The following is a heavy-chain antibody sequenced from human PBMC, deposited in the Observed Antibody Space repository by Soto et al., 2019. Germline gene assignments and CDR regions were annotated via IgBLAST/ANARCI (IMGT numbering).Heavy chain of an antibody. Sequence: QVQLQESGPGLVKPSETLSLTCTVSGGSITSYYWTWIRQPPGRGPEWLGYIYHSGSTNYNPSLKSRVTISVDTSMNQFSLKLNSVTAADTAGYYCARARRSQYYYYGMDVWGPGTTVTVS. V-gene: IGHV4-59*01. J-gene: IGHJ6*02. CDR2: IYHSGST. CDR3: ARARRSQYYYYGMDV. CDR1: GGSITSYY.